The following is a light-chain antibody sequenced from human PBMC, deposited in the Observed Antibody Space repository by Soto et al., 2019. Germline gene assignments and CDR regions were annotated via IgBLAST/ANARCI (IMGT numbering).Light chain of an antibody. CDR1: QSVPNSR. CDR2: DTS. CDR3: QQRNIWPPVT. Sequence: EIVLTQSPDTLSLSPGERATLSCRASQSVPNSRLAWYQQKPGQAPSLVISDTSIRATGIPDRFSGSGSGTDFSLIIGSLEPEDFAVYYCQQRNIWPPVTFGQGTRLEIK. V-gene: IGKV3D-20*02. J-gene: IGKJ5*01.